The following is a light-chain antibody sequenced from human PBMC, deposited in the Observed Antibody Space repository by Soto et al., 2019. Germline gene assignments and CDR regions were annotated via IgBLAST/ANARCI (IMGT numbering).Light chain of an antibody. CDR2: AAS. CDR3: QQSFSDPPLS. Sequence: DIQLTQSPSSLSASVGDRVTITCRASQSVSTYLNWYRQKPGEAPKLLIRAASSLEDGVPSRFSGSGSGTVFTLTINSLHPEDFAIFYCQQSFSDPPLSFGGGTRVEVK. J-gene: IGKJ4*01. CDR1: QSVSTY. V-gene: IGKV1-39*01.